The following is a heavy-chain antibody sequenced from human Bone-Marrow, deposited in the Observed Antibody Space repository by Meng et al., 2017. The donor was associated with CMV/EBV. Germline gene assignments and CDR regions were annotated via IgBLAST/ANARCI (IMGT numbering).Heavy chain of an antibody. CDR2: IYSGGGDT. V-gene: IGHV3-23*03. J-gene: IGHJ4*02. CDR1: GFTFSSYA. CDR3: AKDLASSSITMFGVAFDF. D-gene: IGHD3-3*01. Sequence: GESLKISCAASGFTFSSYAMSWVRQAPGKGLEWVSVIYSGGGDTYYADSVKGRFTISRDNSKNALYLQMNSLRAEDTAVYYCAKDLASSSITMFGVAFDFWGQGTLVTVSS.